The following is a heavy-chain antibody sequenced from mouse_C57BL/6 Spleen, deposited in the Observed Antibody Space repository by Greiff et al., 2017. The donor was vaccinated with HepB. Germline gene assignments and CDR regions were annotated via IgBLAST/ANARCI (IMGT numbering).Heavy chain of an antibody. Sequence: QVQLQQSGPELVKPGASVKISCKASGYAFSSSWMNWVKQRPGKGLEWIGRIYPGDGDTNYNGKFKGKATLTADKSSSTAYMQLSSLTSEDSAVYVCGRGDVHAMDYWGQGTSVTVSS. V-gene: IGHV1-82*01. J-gene: IGHJ4*01. CDR1: GYAFSSSW. CDR3: GRGDVHAMDY. CDR2: IYPGDGDT.